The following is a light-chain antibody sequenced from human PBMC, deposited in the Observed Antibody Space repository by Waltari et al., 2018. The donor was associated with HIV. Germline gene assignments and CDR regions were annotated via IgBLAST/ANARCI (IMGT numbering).Light chain of an antibody. J-gene: IGKJ2*01. CDR2: WPS. CDR3: QQYYSLPYT. Sequence: DIVMTQSPDSLAVSLGERATINCKTSQTVLYSSNNKNYLTWYQQRPGQPPKVVIYWPSTRESGVPDRFSGSGSGTDFTLTINSLQAEDVAVYYCQQYYSLPYTFGRGTKLEIK. V-gene: IGKV4-1*01. CDR1: QTVLYSSNNKNY.